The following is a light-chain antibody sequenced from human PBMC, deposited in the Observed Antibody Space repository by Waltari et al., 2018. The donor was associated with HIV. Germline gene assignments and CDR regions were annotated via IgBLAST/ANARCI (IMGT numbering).Light chain of an antibody. Sequence: QSALTQPASVSGSPGQSITIPCTGTSSDVGGYHYVSWYQQFPGKAPNLMISEVSNRPSGVSDRLSGSKSGNTASLTISGLQAEDEADYYCSSYTTGSTLVVFGTGTKVIVL. CDR2: EVS. V-gene: IGLV2-14*01. CDR3: SSYTTGSTLVV. J-gene: IGLJ1*01. CDR1: SSDVGGYHY.